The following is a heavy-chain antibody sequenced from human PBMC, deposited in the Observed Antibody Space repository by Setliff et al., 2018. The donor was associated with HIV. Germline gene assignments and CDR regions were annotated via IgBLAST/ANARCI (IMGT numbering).Heavy chain of an antibody. Sequence: GESLKISCKGSGYSFTSYWIGWVRQMPGKGLECMGVIYPGDFDTRYSPSFQGQVTISADKSISTAYLQWSSLKASDTAIYYCVRLFKGGRHYYDSSGYLSCMDVWGKGTTVTVSS. D-gene: IGHD3-22*01. CDR1: GYSFTSYW. V-gene: IGHV5-51*01. J-gene: IGHJ6*03. CDR2: IYPGDFDT. CDR3: VRLFKGGRHYYDSSGYLSCMDV.